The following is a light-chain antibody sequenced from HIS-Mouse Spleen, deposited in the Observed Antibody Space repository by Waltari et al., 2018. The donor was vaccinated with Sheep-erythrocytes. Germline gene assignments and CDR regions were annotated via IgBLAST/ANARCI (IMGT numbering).Light chain of an antibody. Sequence: SALTQPASVSGSPGQSITISCTGTRSDVGSYNLFSWYQQHPGKAPKLMIYEGSKRPSGVSNRFSGSKSGNTASLTISGLQAEDEADYYCCSYAGSSTPWVFGGGTKLTVL. J-gene: IGLJ3*02. V-gene: IGLV2-23*01. CDR2: EGS. CDR3: CSYAGSSTPWV. CDR1: RSDVGSYNL.